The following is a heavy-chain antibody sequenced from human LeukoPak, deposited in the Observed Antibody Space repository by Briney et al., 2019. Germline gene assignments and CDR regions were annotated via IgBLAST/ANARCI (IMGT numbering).Heavy chain of an antibody. CDR1: GGSFSGYY. CDR3: ARRPLRFLEWLFD. J-gene: IGHJ4*02. V-gene: IGHV4-34*01. CDR2: ITHSGSI. D-gene: IGHD3-3*01. Sequence: SDTLSLICALYGGSFSGYYWNWIRQPPGKGLEWIGEITHSGSINYNQSLKSRVTISGDTSKNQFSLKLSSVTAADTAVYYCARRPLRFLEWLFDWGQGTLVTVSS.